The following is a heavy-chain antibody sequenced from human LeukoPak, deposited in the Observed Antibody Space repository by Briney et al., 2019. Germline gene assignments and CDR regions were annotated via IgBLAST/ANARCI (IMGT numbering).Heavy chain of an antibody. CDR1: GGSVNGYY. Sequence: SDTLSLTCAVSGGSVNGYYWSWIRQTPGMGLEWIGYIYSSGDINYNPSLTSRLTMSVDTSKNQFSLKLSSVTAADTAVYYCARDLYYYDSSDYPGGFDYWGQGTLVTVSS. D-gene: IGHD3-22*01. V-gene: IGHV4-59*02. CDR2: IYSSGDI. J-gene: IGHJ4*02. CDR3: ARDLYYYDSSDYPGGFDY.